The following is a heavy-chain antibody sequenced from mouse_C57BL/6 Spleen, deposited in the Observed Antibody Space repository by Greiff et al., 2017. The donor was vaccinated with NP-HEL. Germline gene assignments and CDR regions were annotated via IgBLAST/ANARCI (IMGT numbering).Heavy chain of an antibody. J-gene: IGHJ3*01. Sequence: EVQLQQSGPELVKPGASVKISCKASGYTFTDYYMNWVKQSHGKSLEWIGDINPNNGGTSYNQKFKGKATLTVEKSSSTAYMELRSLTSEDSAVYYCARFVGYDFAYWGQGTLVTVSA. CDR1: GYTFTDYY. CDR2: INPNNGGT. D-gene: IGHD2-2*01. CDR3: ARFVGYDFAY. V-gene: IGHV1-26*01.